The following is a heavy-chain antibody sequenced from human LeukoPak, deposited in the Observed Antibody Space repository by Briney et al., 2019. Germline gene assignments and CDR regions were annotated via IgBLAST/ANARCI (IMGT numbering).Heavy chain of an antibody. CDR2: ISHSGST. CDR3: ARVGVAAAGTYYYYGMDV. CDR1: GGSFSGYY. D-gene: IGHD6-13*01. J-gene: IGHJ6*02. Sequence: PSETLSLTCAVYGGSFSGYYWRWIRQPPGKGLEWIGDISHSGSTNYNPSLKSRVTISVDTSKNQFSLKLSSVTAADTAVYYCARVGVAAAGTYYYYGMDVWGQGTTVTVSS. V-gene: IGHV4-34*01.